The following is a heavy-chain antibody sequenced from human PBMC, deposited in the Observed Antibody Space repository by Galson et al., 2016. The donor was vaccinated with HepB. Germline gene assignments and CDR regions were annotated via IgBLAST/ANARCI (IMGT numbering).Heavy chain of an antibody. V-gene: IGHV5-10-1*01. Sequence: QSGAEVKKPGESLRISCKASGSSFTFYWINWVRQMPGKGLQWLGRIHPSDSYTNYNPSLQGHVTFSVDKSTSTAYLQWSSLRPSDTAMYYCAAPHRSSGYYSPVDFWGQGTLVTVSS. CDR3: AAPHRSSGYYSPVDF. J-gene: IGHJ4*02. CDR1: GSSFTFYW. D-gene: IGHD3-22*01. CDR2: IHPSDSYT.